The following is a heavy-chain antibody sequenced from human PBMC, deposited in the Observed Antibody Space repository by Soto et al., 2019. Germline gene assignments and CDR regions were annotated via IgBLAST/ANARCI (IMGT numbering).Heavy chain of an antibody. D-gene: IGHD1-26*01. Sequence: GGSLRLSCAASGYTFSNGWMSWVRQAPGKGLEWVCRIKSKTDGGTTDYAAPVQGRFTISRDDSRDTLYLQMNSLKTEDTAVYYCTQNQVGPYFDYWGQGSLVTVSS. CDR3: TQNQVGPYFDY. CDR2: IKSKTDGGTT. CDR1: GYTFSNGW. J-gene: IGHJ4*02. V-gene: IGHV3-15*01.